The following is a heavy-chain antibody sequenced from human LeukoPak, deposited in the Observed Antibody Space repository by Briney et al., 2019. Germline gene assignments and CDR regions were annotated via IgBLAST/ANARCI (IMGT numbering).Heavy chain of an antibody. J-gene: IGHJ5*02. CDR3: ARHGIYYDSSGYWIWKGNWFDP. V-gene: IGHV4-39*01. Sequence: SETLYLTCTVSGGSISSSSYYWGWIRQPPGKGLEWIGSIYYSGSTYYNPSLKSRVTISVDTSKNQFSLKLSSVTAADTAVYYCARHGIYYDSSGYWIWKGNWFDPWGQGTLVTVSS. CDR2: IYYSGST. D-gene: IGHD3-22*01. CDR1: GGSISSSSYY.